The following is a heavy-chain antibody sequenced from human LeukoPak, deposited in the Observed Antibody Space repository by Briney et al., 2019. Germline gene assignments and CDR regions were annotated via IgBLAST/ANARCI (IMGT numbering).Heavy chain of an antibody. CDR3: ARAGCYGSASCHHCDS. Sequence: PGGSLRLSCAASGFTFSSYAMHWVRQAPGKGLEWVANMNQDGSAKVYADSVEGRFTISRDNSKNSLYLQMNSLRAEDTAVYFCARAGCYGSASCHHCDSWGQGILVTVSS. CDR1: GFTFSSYA. CDR2: MNQDGSAK. J-gene: IGHJ4*02. D-gene: IGHD2-2*01. V-gene: IGHV3-7*01.